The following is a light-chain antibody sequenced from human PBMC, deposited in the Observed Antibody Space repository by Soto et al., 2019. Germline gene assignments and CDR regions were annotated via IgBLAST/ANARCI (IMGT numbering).Light chain of an antibody. J-gene: IGLJ1*01. CDR2: EVT. CDR3: SSYTNINTRACV. CDR1: SGDLGSYNR. Sequence: QSVLTQPASVSGSPGQSITISCTRTSGDLGSYNRVSWYQQHPGKAPNLIIYEVTDRPSGVSNRFSGSKSGNTASLTISGLQAEDEAEYYCSSYTNINTRACVFGTGTKVTVL. V-gene: IGLV2-14*01.